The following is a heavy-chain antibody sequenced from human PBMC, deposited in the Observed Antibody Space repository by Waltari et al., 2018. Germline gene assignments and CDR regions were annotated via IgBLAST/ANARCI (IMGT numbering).Heavy chain of an antibody. D-gene: IGHD3-10*01. J-gene: IGHJ6*02. V-gene: IGHV4-30-4*08. CDR2: IYYSGST. Sequence: QVQLQESGPGLVKPSQTLSLTCTVSGGSISSGDYYWSWIRPPPGQGLEWIGYIYYSGSTYYNPSLKSRVTISVDTSKNQFSLKLSSVTAADTAVYYCARDPRGGLRAYYYYGMDVWGQGTTVTVSS. CDR1: GGSISSGDYY. CDR3: ARDPRGGLRAYYYYGMDV.